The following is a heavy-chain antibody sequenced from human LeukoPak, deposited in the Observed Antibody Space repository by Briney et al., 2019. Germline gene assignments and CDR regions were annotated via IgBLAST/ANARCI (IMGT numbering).Heavy chain of an antibody. CDR1: GFTVSSNY. Sequence: GGSLRLSCAASGFTVSSNYMSWVRQAPGKGLEWVSVIYSGGSTYYADSVKGRFTISRHNSKNTLYLQMNSLRAEDTAVYYCARGPGIAAAEERDWFDPWGQGTLVTVSS. V-gene: IGHV3-53*04. CDR3: ARGPGIAAAEERDWFDP. D-gene: IGHD6-13*01. J-gene: IGHJ5*02. CDR2: IYSGGST.